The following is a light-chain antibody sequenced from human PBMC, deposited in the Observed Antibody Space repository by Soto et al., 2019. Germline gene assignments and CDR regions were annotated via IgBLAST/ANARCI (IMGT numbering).Light chain of an antibody. CDR3: SSYSGISHWV. CDR1: SSDIGAYNY. J-gene: IGLJ3*02. CDR2: KVT. V-gene: IGLV2-14*01. Sequence: QSALTQPASVSGSPGQSITISCTGTSSDIGAYNYVSWYQQHPGKAPKLMIYKVTSRPSGVSIRFSGSKSGRAASLTISGLQAEHEADYYCSSYSGISHWVFGGGTTLTVL.